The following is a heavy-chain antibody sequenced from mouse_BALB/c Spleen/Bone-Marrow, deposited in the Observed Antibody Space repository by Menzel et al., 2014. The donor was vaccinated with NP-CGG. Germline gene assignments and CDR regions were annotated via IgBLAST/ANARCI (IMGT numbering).Heavy chain of an antibody. CDR3: ARDYDYSNYDMDY. D-gene: IGHD2-4*01. CDR1: GYSFTGYS. CDR2: INPYNGGT. V-gene: IGHV1-25*01. J-gene: IGHJ4*01. Sequence: VQLKQSGPELVKPGASMKISCKASGYSFTGYSMNWVKQSHGKNLEWIGLINPYNGGTSYNQKFKGKATITVDKSSSTDYMQLLRLASEDSAVYYCARDYDYSNYDMDYWGQGTSGTVSS.